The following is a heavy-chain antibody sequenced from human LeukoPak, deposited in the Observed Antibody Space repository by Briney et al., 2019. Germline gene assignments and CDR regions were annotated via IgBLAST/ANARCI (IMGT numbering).Heavy chain of an antibody. D-gene: IGHD2-8*01. CDR2: IYYSGST. J-gene: IGHJ5*02. CDR3: ARSAGVVNWFDP. CDR1: GGSISSYY. Sequence: LSETLSLTCTVSGGSISSYYWSWIGKPPGKGLEWIGLIYYSGSTNYNPSLKSRVTISVDTSKNQFSLKLSSVTAADTAVYYCARSAGVVNWFDPWGQGTLVTVSS. V-gene: IGHV4-59*01.